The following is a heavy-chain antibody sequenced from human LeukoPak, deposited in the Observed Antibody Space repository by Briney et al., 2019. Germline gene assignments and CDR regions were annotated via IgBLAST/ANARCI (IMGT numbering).Heavy chain of an antibody. Sequence: SVTVSCKASGFTFTSSAVQWVRQARGQRLEWLGWIVVGSGNTNYAQKFQERVTITRDMSTSTAYMELSSLRSEDTAVYYCVEDVAGTGIENFDYWGQGTLVTVSS. D-gene: IGHD6-19*01. CDR3: VEDVAGTGIENFDY. CDR2: IVVGSGNT. CDR1: GFTFTSSA. J-gene: IGHJ4*02. V-gene: IGHV1-58*01.